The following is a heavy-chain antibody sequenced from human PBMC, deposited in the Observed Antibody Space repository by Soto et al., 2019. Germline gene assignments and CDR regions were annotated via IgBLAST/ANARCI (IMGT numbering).Heavy chain of an antibody. Sequence: EVQLLESGGGLVQPGGSLRLSCAASGFTFSSYAMSWVRQAPGKGLEWVSAISGSGGSTYYADSVKGRFTISRDNSKNTLYLQMNSRRAEDTAVYYCAKGATLHRTRHYYNYGMDVWGQGTTVNVSS. CDR3: AKGATLHRTRHYYNYGMDV. CDR2: ISGSGGST. D-gene: IGHD1-1*01. CDR1: GFTFSSYA. V-gene: IGHV3-23*01. J-gene: IGHJ6*02.